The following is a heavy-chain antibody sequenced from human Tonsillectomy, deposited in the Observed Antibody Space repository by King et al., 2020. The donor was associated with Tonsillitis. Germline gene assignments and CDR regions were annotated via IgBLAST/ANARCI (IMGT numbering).Heavy chain of an antibody. CDR2: MNPNSCNT. J-gene: IGHJ4*02. V-gene: IGHV1-8*01. Sequence: QLVQSGAEVKKPGASVKVSCKASGYTFSSYDINWVRQATGQGLEWMGWMNPNSCNTGYAQKFQGRVTITRNTSISTAYMELSSLRSEDTAVYYCARFPPRIYYYESSGYYPFWGQGTLVTVSS. CDR3: ARFPPRIYYYESSGYYPF. D-gene: IGHD3-22*01. CDR1: GYTFSSYD.